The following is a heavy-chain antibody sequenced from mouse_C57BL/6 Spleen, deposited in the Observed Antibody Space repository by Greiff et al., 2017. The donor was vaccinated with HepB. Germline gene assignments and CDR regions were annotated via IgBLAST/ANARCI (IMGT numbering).Heavy chain of an antibody. CDR3: ASHDYYGSSYWFAY. CDR1: GFTFSDYY. J-gene: IGHJ3*01. V-gene: IGHV5-12*01. D-gene: IGHD1-1*01. Sequence: EVMLVESGGGLVQPGGSLKLSCAASGFTFSDYYMYWVRQTPEKRLEWVAYISNGGGSTYYPDTVKGRFTISRDNAKNTLYRQMSRLKSEDTAMYYCASHDYYGSSYWFAYWGQGTLVTVSA. CDR2: ISNGGGST.